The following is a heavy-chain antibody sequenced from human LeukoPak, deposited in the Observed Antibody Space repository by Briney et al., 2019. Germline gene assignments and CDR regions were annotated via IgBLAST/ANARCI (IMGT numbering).Heavy chain of an antibody. CDR2: IKQDGSEK. CDR3: ARDDIVSQH. V-gene: IGHV3-7*03. D-gene: IGHD5-12*01. J-gene: IGHJ1*01. Sequence: GGSLRLSCAASGFTFSSYWMSWVRQAPGKGLEWVANIKQDGSEKYYVDSVKGRFTISRDNANNYLYLQMDSLRGEDTAVYFCARDDIVSQHWGQGTLVTVSS. CDR1: GFTFSSYW.